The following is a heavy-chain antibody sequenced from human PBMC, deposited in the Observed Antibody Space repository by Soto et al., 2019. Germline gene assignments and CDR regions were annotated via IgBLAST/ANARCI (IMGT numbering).Heavy chain of an antibody. D-gene: IGHD6-13*01. J-gene: IGHJ4*02. Sequence: EVQLVESGGGLVQPGGSLRLSCAASGFTVSSNYMSWVRQAPGKGLEWVSVIYSGGSTYYAGSVKGRFTIYRHNSKNTLYLKMNGLRAEDTAVYYCARGSFRWAAAGTDYAFDYWGQGALVTVSS. CDR1: GFTVSSNY. CDR2: IYSGGST. CDR3: ARGSFRWAAAGTDYAFDY. V-gene: IGHV3-53*04.